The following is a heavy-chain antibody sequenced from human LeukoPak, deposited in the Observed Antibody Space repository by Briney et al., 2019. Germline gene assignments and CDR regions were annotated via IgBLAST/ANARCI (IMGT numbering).Heavy chain of an antibody. Sequence: GGSLRLSCAASGFIFSNYGMHWVRQAPGKGLEWVSSISGSGGSTYYADSVKGRFTISRDNSKTTLYLQMNSLRAEDTAVYYCAKVFYPAAGTGRVDFPFDYWGQGTLVTVSS. V-gene: IGHV3-23*01. CDR3: AKVFYPAAGTGRVDFPFDY. CDR2: ISGSGGST. J-gene: IGHJ4*02. CDR1: GFIFSNYG. D-gene: IGHD6-13*01.